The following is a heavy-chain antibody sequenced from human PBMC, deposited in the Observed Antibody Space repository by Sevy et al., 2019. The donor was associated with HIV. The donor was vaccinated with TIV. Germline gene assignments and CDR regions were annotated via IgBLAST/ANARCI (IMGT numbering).Heavy chain of an antibody. V-gene: IGHV3-7*01. CDR2: IKADGSET. Sequence: GGSLRLSCVASGFIFSDDWMTWVRQAPGKGLEWVAKIKADGSETYSVDSVKGRFSISRDNAKNALYLQMNSLRAEDTAVYYCARGANNLYNWGQGTLVTVSS. CDR3: ARGANNLYN. J-gene: IGHJ4*02. D-gene: IGHD3-10*01. CDR1: GFIFSDDW.